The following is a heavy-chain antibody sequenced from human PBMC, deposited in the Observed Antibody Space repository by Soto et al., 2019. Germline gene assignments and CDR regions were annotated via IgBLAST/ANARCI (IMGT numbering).Heavy chain of an antibody. CDR3: ARAGGVRAVSVDY. CDR2: IYHSGST. J-gene: IGHJ4*02. V-gene: IGHV4-30-2*01. CDR1: GGSISSGGYS. Sequence: QLQLQESGSGLVKPSQTLSLTCAVSGGSISSGGYSLSWIRQPPGKGLEWVGYIYHSGSTYYNPSLKSRVTRSVDRSKNQSSLQLSSVTAADTAVYYCARAGGVRAVSVDYWGQGTLVTVSS. D-gene: IGHD6-19*01.